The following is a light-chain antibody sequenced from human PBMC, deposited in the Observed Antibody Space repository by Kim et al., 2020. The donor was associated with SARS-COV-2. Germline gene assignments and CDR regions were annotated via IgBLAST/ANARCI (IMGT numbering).Light chain of an antibody. V-gene: IGKV1-33*01. Sequence: DIQMTHSPSSLSSSVGDRVTITCQASQDIYNYLNWYQQKPGKAPKLLIYDASNLETGVPSRFSGSGSGTDFTFTISSLQPEDIATYYCQQYDNLPITFGQGTRLEIK. CDR3: QQYDNLPIT. CDR2: DAS. J-gene: IGKJ5*01. CDR1: QDIYNY.